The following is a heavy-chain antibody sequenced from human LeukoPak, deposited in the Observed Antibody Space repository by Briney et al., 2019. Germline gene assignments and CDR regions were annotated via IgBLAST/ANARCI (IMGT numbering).Heavy chain of an antibody. CDR2: MYYSGST. J-gene: IGHJ4*02. D-gene: IGHD3-22*01. Sequence: PSESLSLTCTVSGASISSSSYYWGWIRQPPGKGLEWIGSMYYSGSTYYHPSHKSRITITVDTSKNQFSLKLSSVTAADAAVDYCARPLFCYDSSGYSIWGQGTLVTVSS. CDR1: GASISSSSYY. CDR3: ARPLFCYDSSGYSI. V-gene: IGHV4-39*01.